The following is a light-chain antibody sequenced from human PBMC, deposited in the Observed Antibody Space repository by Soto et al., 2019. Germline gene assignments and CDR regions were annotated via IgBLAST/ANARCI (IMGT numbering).Light chain of an antibody. Sequence: EIVLTQSPGTLSLSPGERATLSCRASQSVSSSYLAWYQQKPGQAPRLLIYGASSRATGIPDRFSGSGSRTYFTLTISRLEPDDSAVYYCQQYGSSPPFTFGPGTKVDIK. CDR2: GAS. V-gene: IGKV3-20*01. J-gene: IGKJ3*01. CDR3: QQYGSSPPFT. CDR1: QSVSSSY.